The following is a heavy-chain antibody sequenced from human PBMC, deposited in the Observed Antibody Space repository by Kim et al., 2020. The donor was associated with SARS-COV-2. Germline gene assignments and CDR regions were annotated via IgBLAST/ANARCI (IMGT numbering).Heavy chain of an antibody. Sequence: SETLSLTCTVSGGSISSGGYYWSWIRQHPGKGLEWIGYIYYSGSTYYNPSLKSRVTISVDTSKNQFSLKLSSVTAADTAVYYCARVLGGITIFGVVIVNWFDPWGQGTLVTVSS. J-gene: IGHJ5*02. CDR2: IYYSGST. CDR3: ARVLGGITIFGVVIVNWFDP. CDR1: GGSISSGGYY. V-gene: IGHV4-31*03. D-gene: IGHD3-3*01.